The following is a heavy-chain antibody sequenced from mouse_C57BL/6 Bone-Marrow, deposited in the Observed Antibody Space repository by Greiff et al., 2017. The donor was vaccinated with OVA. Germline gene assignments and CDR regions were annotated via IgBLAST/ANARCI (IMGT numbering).Heavy chain of an antibody. CDR3: ARDSSGPDY. D-gene: IGHD3-2*02. J-gene: IGHJ2*01. CDR1: GYTFTSYW. Sequence: QVQLQQPGAELVRPGTSVKLSCKASGYTFTSYWMHWVKQRPGQGLEWIGVIDPSDSYPNYNQKFKGKATFTAETSSNTAYMQLSSLTTEDSAIYYCARDSSGPDYWGQGTTLTVSS. V-gene: IGHV1-59*01. CDR2: IDPSDSYP.